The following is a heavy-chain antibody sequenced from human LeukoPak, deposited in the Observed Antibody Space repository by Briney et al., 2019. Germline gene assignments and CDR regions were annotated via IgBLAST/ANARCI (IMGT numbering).Heavy chain of an antibody. J-gene: IGHJ3*02. Sequence: LGASVNVSCKASGYTFTGYYIYWVRQAPGQGLEWMGWINPNSGDTKYAPHFQGRVTMTRDTSITTAYVEVSRLRSDDTAIDYCAREHTYGVHNAFDIWGQGTMVTVSS. CDR1: GYTFTGYY. V-gene: IGHV1-2*03. D-gene: IGHD5-18*01. CDR3: AREHTYGVHNAFDI. CDR2: INPNSGDT.